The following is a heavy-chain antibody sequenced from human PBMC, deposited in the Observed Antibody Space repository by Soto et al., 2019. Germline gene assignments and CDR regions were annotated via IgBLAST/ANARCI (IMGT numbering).Heavy chain of an antibody. CDR1: GYTFTSYD. CDR2: MNPNSGNT. CDR3: ARKTGVVSYWYFDL. D-gene: IGHD7-27*01. Sequence: QVQLVQSGAEVKKPGASVKVSCKASGYTFTSYDINWVRQATGQGLEWMGWMNPNSGNTGYAQKFQGRVTMTRNTSISTAYMGLSSLISEDTAVYYCARKTGVVSYWYFDLWGRGTLVTVCS. V-gene: IGHV1-8*01. J-gene: IGHJ2*01.